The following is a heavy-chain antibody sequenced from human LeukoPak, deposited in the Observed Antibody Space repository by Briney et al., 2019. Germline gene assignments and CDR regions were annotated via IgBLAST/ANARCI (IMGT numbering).Heavy chain of an antibody. D-gene: IGHD3-10*01. V-gene: IGHV4-39*01. CDR3: ARRPVYYGSGSYYNVVWFDP. Sequence: SETLSLTCTVSGGSISSSNYYWGWIRQPPGKGLEWIGSIYYSGSTYYNPSLKSRVTISVDTSKNQFSLKLSSVTAADTAVYYCARRPVYYGSGSYYNVVWFDPWGQGTLVTVSS. J-gene: IGHJ5*02. CDR2: IYYSGST. CDR1: GGSISSSNYY.